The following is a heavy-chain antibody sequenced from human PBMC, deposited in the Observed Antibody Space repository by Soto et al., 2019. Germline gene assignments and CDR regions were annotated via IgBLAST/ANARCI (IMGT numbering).Heavy chain of an antibody. D-gene: IGHD3-22*01. Sequence: PGGSLRLSCTASGFTFGDYAMSWFRQAPGKGLEWVGFIRSKAYGGTTEYAASVKGRFTISRDDSKSIAYLQMNSLKTEDTAVYYCTREAVITMIVVAPDWFDPWGQGTLVTVSS. V-gene: IGHV3-49*03. CDR1: GFTFGDYA. CDR2: IRSKAYGGTT. CDR3: TREAVITMIVVAPDWFDP. J-gene: IGHJ5*02.